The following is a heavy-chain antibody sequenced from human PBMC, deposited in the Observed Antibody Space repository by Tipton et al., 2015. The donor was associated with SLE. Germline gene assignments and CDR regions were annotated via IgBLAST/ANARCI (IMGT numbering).Heavy chain of an antibody. CDR3: ARDVGGYNTGWFPYYFDY. D-gene: IGHD2-8*02. V-gene: IGHV4-39*07. J-gene: IGHJ4*02. Sequence: GWVRQAPGKGLEWVGTVYYTGNTFYNPSLKSRVTISVDTSKNQFSLKLSSVTAADTAVYYCARDVGGYNTGWFPYYFDYWGQGTLVTVSS. CDR2: VYYTGNT.